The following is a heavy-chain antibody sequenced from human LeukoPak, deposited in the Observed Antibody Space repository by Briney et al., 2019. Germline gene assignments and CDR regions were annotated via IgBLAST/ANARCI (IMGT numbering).Heavy chain of an antibody. CDR1: GYTFTSYD. D-gene: IGHD6-19*01. CDR2: MNPNSGNA. V-gene: IGHV1-8*01. J-gene: IGHJ4*02. CDR3: ARVIAVAGTNFDY. Sequence: ASVTVSFKASGYTFTSYDINWVRQATGQGVEWMGWMNPNSGNAGYTQKFQGRVTITRNTSISTAYMELSSLRSEDTAVYYCARVIAVAGTNFDYWGQGTLVTVSS.